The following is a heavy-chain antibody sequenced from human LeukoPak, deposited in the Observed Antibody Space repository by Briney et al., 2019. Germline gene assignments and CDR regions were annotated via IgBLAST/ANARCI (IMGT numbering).Heavy chain of an antibody. J-gene: IGHJ3*02. V-gene: IGHV3-21*01. Sequence: KPGGSLRLSCAASGFTFSSYSMNWVRQAPGKGLEWVSSISSSSSYIYYADSVKGRFTISRDNAKNSLYLQMNSLRAEDTAVYYCARGSLYYYDSSGYGIDAFDIWGQGTMVTVSS. CDR1: GFTFSSYS. D-gene: IGHD3-22*01. CDR3: ARGSLYYYDSSGYGIDAFDI. CDR2: ISSSSSYI.